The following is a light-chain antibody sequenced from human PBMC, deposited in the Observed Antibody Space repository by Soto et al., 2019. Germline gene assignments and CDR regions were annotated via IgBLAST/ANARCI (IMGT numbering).Light chain of an antibody. Sequence: QSALTQPASVSGSPGQSITISCTGTSSDVGGYNYVSWYQQHPGKAPKPMIYEVSNRPSGVSNRFSGSKSGTTASLTISGQQTEDEADYYCSSYTSNRTLVFGGGTKVTVL. CDR2: EVS. J-gene: IGLJ3*02. V-gene: IGLV2-14*01. CDR1: SSDVGGYNY. CDR3: SSYTSNRTLV.